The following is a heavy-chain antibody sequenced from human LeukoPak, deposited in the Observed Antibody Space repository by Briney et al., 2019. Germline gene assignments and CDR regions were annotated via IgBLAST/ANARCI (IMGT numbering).Heavy chain of an antibody. CDR3: ARYSSSSDAFDI. Sequence: SETLSLTCTVSGGSISSGGYYWSWIRQPPGKGLEWIGYIYHSGSTYYNPSLKSRVTISVDRSRNQFSLKLSSVTAADTAVYYCARYSSSSDAFDIRGQGTMVTVSS. J-gene: IGHJ3*02. D-gene: IGHD6-6*01. CDR2: IYHSGST. V-gene: IGHV4-30-2*01. CDR1: GGSISSGGYY.